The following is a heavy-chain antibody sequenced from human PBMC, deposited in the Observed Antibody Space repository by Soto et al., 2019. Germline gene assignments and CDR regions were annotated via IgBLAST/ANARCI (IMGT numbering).Heavy chain of an antibody. V-gene: IGHV1-69*09. Sequence: QAQPVQSGAEVKKPGSSVKVSCTASGGTFGNHAISWVRQVPGQGLEWMGGIIPVLGVGDNAQKFQGRVTITADTSTNTAYMELSSLRSEDTAHYYCAREAGYSYGYVFDYWGQGTLVIVSS. CDR3: AREAGYSYGYVFDY. J-gene: IGHJ4*02. CDR1: GGTFGNHA. D-gene: IGHD5-18*01. CDR2: IIPVLGVG.